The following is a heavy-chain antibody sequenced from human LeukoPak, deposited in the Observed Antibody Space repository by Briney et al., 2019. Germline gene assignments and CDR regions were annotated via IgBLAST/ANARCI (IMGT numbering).Heavy chain of an antibody. CDR1: GFTVSSNY. D-gene: IGHD3-10*02. CDR3: ARNLPMLF. Sequence: GGSLRLSCAASGFTVSSNYMSWVRQAPGKGLEWVSVIYSDSSTYYADSVKGRFTISRDKSKNTLYLQMNSLRAEDTAMYYCARNLPMLFGGQGTLVT. CDR2: IYSDSST. J-gene: IGHJ4*02. V-gene: IGHV3-53*01.